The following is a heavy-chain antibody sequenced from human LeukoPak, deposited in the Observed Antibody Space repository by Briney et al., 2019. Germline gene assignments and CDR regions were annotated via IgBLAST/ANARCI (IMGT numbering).Heavy chain of an antibody. D-gene: IGHD3-10*01. CDR2: ISSSSSYI. V-gene: IGHV3-21*01. J-gene: IGHJ4*02. Sequence: GGSLRLSCAASGFTFSSYSMNRVRQAPGKGLEWVSSISSSSSYIYYADSVKGRFTISRDNAKNSLYLQMLTLRPEDTAVYYCAKSRLGEAGCDSWGQGILVSVSS. CDR1: GFTFSSYS. CDR3: AKSRLGEAGCDS.